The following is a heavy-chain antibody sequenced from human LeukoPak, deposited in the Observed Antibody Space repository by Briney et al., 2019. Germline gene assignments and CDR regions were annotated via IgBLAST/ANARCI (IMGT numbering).Heavy chain of an antibody. D-gene: IGHD3-9*01. CDR2: ISSSSSYI. V-gene: IGHV3-21*01. J-gene: IGHJ4*02. CDR1: GFTFSSYS. Sequence: GGSLRLSCAASGFTFSSYSMNWVRQAPGKGLEWVSSISSSSSYIYYADSVKGRFTISRDNAKNSLYLQMNSLRAEDTAVNYCARDGDILTGYYSDYRGQGTLVTVSS. CDR3: ARDGDILTGYYSDY.